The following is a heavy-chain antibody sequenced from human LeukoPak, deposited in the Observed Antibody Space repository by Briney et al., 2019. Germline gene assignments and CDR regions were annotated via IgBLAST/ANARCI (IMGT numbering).Heavy chain of an antibody. D-gene: IGHD3-3*01. V-gene: IGHV3-23*01. CDR1: GFTFSSYA. CDR3: AKYAKTPDGGSGWCNWFDA. Sequence: PGGSLRLSCAASGFTFSSYAMSWVRQAPGKGLEWVSAISGSGGSTYYADSVKGRFTISRDNSKNTLYLQLNSLRAEDTALYYCAKYAKTPDGGSGWCNWFDAWGQGTLVTVSS. J-gene: IGHJ5*02. CDR2: ISGSGGST.